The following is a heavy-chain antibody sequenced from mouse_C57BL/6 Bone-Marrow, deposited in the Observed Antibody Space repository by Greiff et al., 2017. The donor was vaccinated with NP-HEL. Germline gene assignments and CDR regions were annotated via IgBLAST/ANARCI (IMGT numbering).Heavy chain of an antibody. V-gene: IGHV1-81*01. Sequence: VKLMESGAELARPGASVKLSCKASGYTFTSYGISWVKQRTGQGLEWIGEIYPRSGNTYYNEKFKGKATLTADKSSSTAYMELRSLTSEDSAVYFCAREDGSSYGVDYWGQGTTLTVSS. CDR2: IYPRSGNT. D-gene: IGHD1-1*01. CDR3: AREDGSSYGVDY. J-gene: IGHJ2*01. CDR1: GYTFTSYG.